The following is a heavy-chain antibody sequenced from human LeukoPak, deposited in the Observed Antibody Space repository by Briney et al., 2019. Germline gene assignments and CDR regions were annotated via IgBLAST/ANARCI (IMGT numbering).Heavy chain of an antibody. V-gene: IGHV3-48*04. J-gene: IGHJ4*02. CDR1: GFTFSSYS. CDR2: ISSSSSTI. Sequence: GGSLRLSCAASGFTFSSYSMNWVRQAPGKGLEWVSYISSSSSTIYYADSVKGRFTISRDNAKNSLYLQMNSLRAEDTAVYYCARYKSEAVAGKQHFDYWGQGTLVTVSS. D-gene: IGHD6-19*01. CDR3: ARYKSEAVAGKQHFDY.